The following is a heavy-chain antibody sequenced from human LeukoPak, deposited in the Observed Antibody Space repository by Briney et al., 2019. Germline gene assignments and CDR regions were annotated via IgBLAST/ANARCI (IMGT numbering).Heavy chain of an antibody. CDR1: GFTLTTYA. J-gene: IGHJ4*02. V-gene: IGHV3-23*05. CDR3: AKVVGDFNF. Sequence: GGSLRFSGTASGFTLTTYARSWVRKAPGKGLEWVAAIKSSDNSAYYIDSVKGRFTISRDNSKNTLFLQMNSLRAEDTAVYYCAKVVGDFNFRGQGTLVTVSS. CDR2: IKSSDNSA. D-gene: IGHD4-17*01.